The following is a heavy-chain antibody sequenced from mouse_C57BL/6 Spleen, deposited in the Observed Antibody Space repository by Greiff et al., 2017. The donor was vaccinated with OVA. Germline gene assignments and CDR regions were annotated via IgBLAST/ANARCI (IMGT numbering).Heavy chain of an antibody. CDR3: ARSRGYWYCDV. V-gene: IGHV1-69*01. J-gene: IGHJ1*03. CDR1: GYTFTSYW. CDR2: IDPSDSYP. Sequence: QVQLQQPGAELVMPGASVKLSCKASGYTFTSYWMHWVKQRPGQGLEWIGEIDPSDSYPNYNQKFKGKSTLTVDKSSSTACMQLSSLTSEDSAVYYCARSRGYWYCDVWGTGTTVTVSS.